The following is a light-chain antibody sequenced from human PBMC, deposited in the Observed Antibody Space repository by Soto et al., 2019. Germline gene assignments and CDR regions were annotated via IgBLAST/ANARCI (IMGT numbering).Light chain of an antibody. CDR2: GAS. CDR3: QQYGNSPRT. J-gene: IGKJ5*01. V-gene: IGKV3-20*01. CDR1: QSVRSTY. Sequence: IVLTQSPGTLSLSQGERATLSCRASQSVRSTYLAWYQQKPGQAPRLLIYGASSRATGIPDRFSGSGSGTDFTLAISRLEPEDFAVCFCQQYGNSPRTFGQGTRLEIK.